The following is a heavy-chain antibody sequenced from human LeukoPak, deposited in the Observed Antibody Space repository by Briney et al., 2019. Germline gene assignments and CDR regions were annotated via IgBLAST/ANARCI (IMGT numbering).Heavy chain of an antibody. CDR1: GYTLTELS. Sequence: ASVKVSCKVSGYTLTELSMHSVRQAPGKGVEWMGGFDPEDGETIYARKFQGRVTMTEDTSTDTAYMELSSLRSEDTAVYYCATGLNYGGNDYWGEGSLVTVSS. D-gene: IGHD4-23*01. J-gene: IGHJ4*02. V-gene: IGHV1-24*01. CDR2: FDPEDGET. CDR3: ATGLNYGGNDY.